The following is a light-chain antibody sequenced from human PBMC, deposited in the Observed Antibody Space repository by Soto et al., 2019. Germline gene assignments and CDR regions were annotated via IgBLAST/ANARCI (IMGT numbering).Light chain of an antibody. CDR3: QQTYSIPWT. CDR1: QNIVNY. V-gene: IGKV1-39*01. CDR2: RAS. Sequence: DIQMTQSPSSLSGSVGDRVTISCRASQNIVNYLHWYQRKPGTAPRLLISRASTVRSGVPPRFRGSGSGRDFTLTISRLRPEDIGTYFCQQTYSIPWTFGPGTRVEI. J-gene: IGKJ1*01.